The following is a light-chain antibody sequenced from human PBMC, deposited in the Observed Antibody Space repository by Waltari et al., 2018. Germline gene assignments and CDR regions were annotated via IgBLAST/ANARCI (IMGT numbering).Light chain of an antibody. CDR1: QGVGRY. J-gene: IGKJ1*01. Sequence: DIVLTQSPGTLSLSLGERATLSCRASQGVGRYLAWYQQKPGQAPRLLIYDASTRATGIPDRFSGSGSGTDFSLTISRLESEDFAVYYCQKYVNLPATFGQGTKVEIK. CDR3: QKYVNLPAT. CDR2: DAS. V-gene: IGKV3-20*01.